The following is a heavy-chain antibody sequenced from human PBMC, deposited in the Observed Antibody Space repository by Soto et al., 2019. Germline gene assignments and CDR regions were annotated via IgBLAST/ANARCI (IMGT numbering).Heavy chain of an antibody. Sequence: QVQLQESGPGLVKPSGTLSLTCAVSSGSISSSNWWSWVRQPPGKGLEWIGEIYHSGSTNYNPSLKSRVTISVDKSKNQFSLKRSFVTAAYTAVYYCARGGYSSSTNWFDPWGQGTLVTVSS. J-gene: IGHJ5*02. V-gene: IGHV4-4*02. CDR2: IYHSGST. D-gene: IGHD6-6*01. CDR1: SGSISSSNW. CDR3: ARGGYSSSTNWFDP.